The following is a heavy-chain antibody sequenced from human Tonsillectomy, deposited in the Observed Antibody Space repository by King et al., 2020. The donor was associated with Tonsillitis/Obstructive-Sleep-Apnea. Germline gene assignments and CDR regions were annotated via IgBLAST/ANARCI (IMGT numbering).Heavy chain of an antibody. V-gene: IGHV1-69*09. CDR1: GGTFSSYA. D-gene: IGHD3-10*01. CDR2: IIPILGIA. CDR3: ARGDYYGSGTYYFDY. J-gene: IGHJ4*02. Sequence: QGQLVQSGAEVKKPGSSVKVSCKASGGTFSSYAISWVRQAPGQGLEWMGRIIPILGIANYAQKFQGRVTITADKSTSTAYMELSSLRSEDTAVYYCARGDYYGSGTYYFDYWGQGTLVTVSS.